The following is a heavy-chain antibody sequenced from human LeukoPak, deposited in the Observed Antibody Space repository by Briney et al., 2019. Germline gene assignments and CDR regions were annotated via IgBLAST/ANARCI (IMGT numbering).Heavy chain of an antibody. CDR2: ISSGSNYI. J-gene: IGHJ4*02. V-gene: IGHV3-21*01. D-gene: IGHD1-26*01. CDR3: ANWDSGSYSFDY. CDR1: GFPFSSYI. Sequence: PGGSLRLSCAASGFPFSSYIMNWVRQAPGKGLEWVSSISSGSNYIYYADSVKGRFTISRDDAKNSLYLQMNSLRAEDTAVYYCANWDSGSYSFDYWGQGTLVTVSS.